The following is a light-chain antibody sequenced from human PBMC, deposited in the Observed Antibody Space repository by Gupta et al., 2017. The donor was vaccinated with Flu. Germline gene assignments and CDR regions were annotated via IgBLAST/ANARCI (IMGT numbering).Light chain of an antibody. CDR1: SSSVGNYNL. CDR2: EDT. Sequence: QSALTQPASVAGSPGQSITTSCPGTSSSVGNYNLVSWYQQQPGKAPKLMLYEDTKRPSGVSSRFSGSKSGNTASLTISGLQAEDEAEYYCCSLAGSATYVFGTGTRVTVL. V-gene: IGLV2-23*01. J-gene: IGLJ1*01. CDR3: CSLAGSATYV.